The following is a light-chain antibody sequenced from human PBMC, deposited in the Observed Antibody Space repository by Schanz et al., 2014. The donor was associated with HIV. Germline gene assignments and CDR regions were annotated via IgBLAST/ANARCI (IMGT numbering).Light chain of an antibody. CDR1: KLGNKY. CDR3: QAWDSSTVV. J-gene: IGLJ2*01. CDR2: QDS. V-gene: IGLV3-1*01. Sequence: LTQPLSVSESPGKTASITCSGDKLGNKYACWFQQKPGQSPVMVIYQDSKRPSGIPERFSGSNSGNTATLTISGTQAMDEADYYCQAWDSSTVVFGGGTKVTVL.